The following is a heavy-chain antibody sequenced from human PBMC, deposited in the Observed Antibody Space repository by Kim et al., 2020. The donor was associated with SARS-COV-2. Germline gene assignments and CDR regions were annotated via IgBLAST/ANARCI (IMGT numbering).Heavy chain of an antibody. CDR1: GGSFSAYS. V-gene: IGHV4-34*01. Sequence: SETLSLTCAVYGGSFSAYSWIWIRQAPGKGLEWIGEVNHSGITKYHPSLKSRVTISIDTSKNQFSLKLPSVTAADTALFYCARGRAGVVPSPILGLGPYYDYYAMDVWGHGTTVTVS. CDR2: VNHSGIT. CDR3: ARGRAGVVPSPILGLGPYYDYYAMDV. D-gene: IGHD3-3*01. J-gene: IGHJ6*02.